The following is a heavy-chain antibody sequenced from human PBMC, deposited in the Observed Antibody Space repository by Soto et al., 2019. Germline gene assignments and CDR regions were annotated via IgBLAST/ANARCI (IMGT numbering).Heavy chain of an antibody. J-gene: IGHJ4*02. CDR1: GFNFSNYW. Sequence: EVHLVESGGDLVPPGGSLSISCVASGFNFSNYWMTWARQAPGKGLEWVANINQHGTEKFYVDSVEGRFSISRDNAYHSVYLQMNSLRAEDTAIYYCATDILDYWGQGTSVTVSS. CDR3: ATDILDY. V-gene: IGHV3-7*05. CDR2: INQHGTEK.